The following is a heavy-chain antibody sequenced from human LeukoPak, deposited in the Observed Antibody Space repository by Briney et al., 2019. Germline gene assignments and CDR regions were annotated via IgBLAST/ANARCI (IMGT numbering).Heavy chain of an antibody. Sequence: ASVKVSCKASGYTFTSYYMHWVRQAPGQGLEWMGIINPSGGSTSYAQKFQGGVTMTRDMSTSTVYMELSSLRSEDTAVYYCAREYYDSSGYYWNPLAYYYYYMDVWGKGTTVTVSS. D-gene: IGHD3-22*01. CDR3: AREYYDSSGYYWNPLAYYYYYMDV. V-gene: IGHV1-46*01. CDR2: INPSGGST. CDR1: GYTFTSYY. J-gene: IGHJ6*03.